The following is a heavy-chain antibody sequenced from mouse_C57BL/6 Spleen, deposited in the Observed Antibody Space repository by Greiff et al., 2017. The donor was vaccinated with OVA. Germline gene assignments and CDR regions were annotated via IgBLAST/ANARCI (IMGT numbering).Heavy chain of an antibody. CDR3: AVITTVVDYWYFDV. Sequence: QVQLQQPGAELVKPGASVKLSCKASGYTFTSYWMHWVKQRPGQGLEWIGMIHPNSGSTNYNEKFKSKATLTVDKSSSTAYMQLSSLTSEDSAVYYGAVITTVVDYWYFDVWGTGTTVTVSS. CDR1: GYTFTSYW. J-gene: IGHJ1*03. CDR2: IHPNSGST. D-gene: IGHD1-1*01. V-gene: IGHV1-64*01.